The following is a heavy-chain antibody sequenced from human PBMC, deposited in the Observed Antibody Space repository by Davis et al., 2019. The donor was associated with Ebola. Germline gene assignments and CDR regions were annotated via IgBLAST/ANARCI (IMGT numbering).Heavy chain of an antibody. CDR3: TRMHFDILTGYHVFDY. D-gene: IGHD3-9*01. J-gene: IGHJ4*02. V-gene: IGHV3-15*01. Sequence: GGSLRLSCAASGFTFSSYSMNWVRQAPGKGLEWVGRIKSKTDGGTTDYAAPVKGRFTISRDDSKNTLYLQMNSLTTEDTAVYYCTRMHFDILTGYHVFDYWGQGTLVTVSS. CDR2: IKSKTDGGTT. CDR1: GFTFSSYS.